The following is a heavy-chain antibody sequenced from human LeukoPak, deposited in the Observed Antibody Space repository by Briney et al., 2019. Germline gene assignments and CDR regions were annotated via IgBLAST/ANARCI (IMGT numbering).Heavy chain of an antibody. CDR3: ARRRYGGNPASYYYYYYMDV. CDR2: ISAYNGNT. V-gene: IGHV1-18*01. D-gene: IGHD4-23*01. CDR1: GYTFTSYG. J-gene: IGHJ6*03. Sequence: ASVKVSCKASGYTFTSYGISWLRQAPGQGLEWMGWISAYNGNTNYAQKLQGRVTMTTDTSTSTAYMELRSLRSDDTAVYYCARRRYGGNPASYYYYYYMDVWGKGTTVTVSS.